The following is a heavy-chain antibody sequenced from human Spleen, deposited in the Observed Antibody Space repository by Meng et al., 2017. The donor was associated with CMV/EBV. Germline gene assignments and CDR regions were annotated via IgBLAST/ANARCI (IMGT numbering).Heavy chain of an antibody. CDR1: GFTFDDYT. Sequence: GESLKISCAASGFTFDDYTMHWVRQAPGKGLEWVSLISWDGGSIGYADSVKGRFTISRDNAKNSLYLQMNSLRAEDMALYYCTKGSHYYYGMDVWGQGTTVTVSS. V-gene: IGHV3-43*01. CDR2: ISWDGGSI. CDR3: TKGSHYYYGMDV. J-gene: IGHJ6*02.